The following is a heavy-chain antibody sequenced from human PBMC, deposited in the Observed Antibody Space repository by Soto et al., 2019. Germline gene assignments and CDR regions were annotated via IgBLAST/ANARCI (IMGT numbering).Heavy chain of an antibody. CDR2: INHSGST. D-gene: IGHD3-10*01. V-gene: IGHV4-34*01. Sequence: QVHLQQWGAGLLKPSETLSLTCAVYGGSFSGYYWSWIRQPPGKGLEWIGEINHSGSTNYNPSLKRRVSISVGKSNNQFSLKLSSVTAADTAVYYCARGRGDGYNQHWYFDLWGRGTLVTVSS. J-gene: IGHJ2*01. CDR3: ARGRGDGYNQHWYFDL. CDR1: GGSFSGYY.